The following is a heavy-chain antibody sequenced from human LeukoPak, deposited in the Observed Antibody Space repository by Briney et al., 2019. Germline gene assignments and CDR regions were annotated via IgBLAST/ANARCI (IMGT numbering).Heavy chain of an antibody. CDR3: AKIPVSYSSGWSNFDY. V-gene: IGHV3-23*01. CDR2: ISGSGGST. Sequence: PGGSLRLSCAASGFTFSSYAMSWVRQAPGKGLERVSGISGSGGSTYYADSVKGRFTISRDNSKNTLYLQMNSLRAEDTAVYYCAKIPVSYSSGWSNFDYWGQGTLVTVSS. CDR1: GFTFSSYA. D-gene: IGHD6-19*01. J-gene: IGHJ4*02.